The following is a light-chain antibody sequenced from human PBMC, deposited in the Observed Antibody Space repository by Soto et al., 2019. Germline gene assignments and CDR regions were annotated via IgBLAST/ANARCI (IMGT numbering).Light chain of an antibody. CDR1: QGVSGNF. CDR2: AAS. J-gene: IGKJ2*01. Sequence: EIVLTQSPDTLSLSPGERATLSCRASQGVSGNFLAWYQHRPGQAPRLLIYAASSRPTGIPDRFSGSGSWTDFTLTISRLEPEDFAVYYCQQYDSSPPNTFGQGTRLEIK. V-gene: IGKV3-20*01. CDR3: QQYDSSPPNT.